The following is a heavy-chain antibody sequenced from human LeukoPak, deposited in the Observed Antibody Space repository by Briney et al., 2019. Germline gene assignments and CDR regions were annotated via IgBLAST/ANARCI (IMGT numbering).Heavy chain of an antibody. CDR1: GGTFSSYS. CDR2: IIPIFGTA. Sequence: ASVKVSCKAPGGTFSSYSISWVRQAPGQGLEWMGGIIPIFGTANYAQKFQGRLTITADKSTSTAYMELSSLGSEDTAVYYCARVKDTAMDYYYYYYMDVWGKGTTVTVSS. V-gene: IGHV1-69*06. J-gene: IGHJ6*03. CDR3: ARVKDTAMDYYYYYYMDV. D-gene: IGHD5-18*01.